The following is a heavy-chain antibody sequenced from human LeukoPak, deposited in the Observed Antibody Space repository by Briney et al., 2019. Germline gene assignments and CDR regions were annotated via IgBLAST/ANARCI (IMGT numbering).Heavy chain of an antibody. CDR1: GYTFTSYA. J-gene: IGHJ4*02. Sequence: ASVKVSCKASGYTFTSYAMNWVRQAPGQGLEWMGWISAYNGNTNYAQKLQGRVTMTTDTSTSTAYMELRSLRSDDTAVYYCARENRGERELLFDYWGQGTLVTVSS. V-gene: IGHV1-18*01. CDR3: ARENRGERELLFDY. D-gene: IGHD1-26*01. CDR2: ISAYNGNT.